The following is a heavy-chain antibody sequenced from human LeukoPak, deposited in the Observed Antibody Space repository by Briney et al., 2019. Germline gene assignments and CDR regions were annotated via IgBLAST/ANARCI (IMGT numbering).Heavy chain of an antibody. CDR1: GGSFSGYY. Sequence: SETLSLTCAVYGGSFSGYYWSWIRQPPWKGLEWNGEINHSGSTNCSPSLKSRVTISVDTSKNQCSLEQSSVTAADTAVYYCALAVAGTGVDYWGQGTLVTVSS. CDR3: ALAVAGTGVDY. V-gene: IGHV4-34*01. CDR2: INHSGST. D-gene: IGHD6-19*01. J-gene: IGHJ4*02.